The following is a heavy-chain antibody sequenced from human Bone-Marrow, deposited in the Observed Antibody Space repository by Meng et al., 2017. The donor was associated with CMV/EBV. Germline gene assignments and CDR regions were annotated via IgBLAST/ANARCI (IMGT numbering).Heavy chain of an antibody. CDR1: GGSISSYY. CDR3: AREYTNSSAHLGDYFDY. J-gene: IGHJ4*02. V-gene: IGHV4-59*01. CDR2: IYYSGST. Sequence: GSLRLSCTVSGGSISSYYWSWIRQPPGKGLEWIGYIYYSGSTNYNPSLKSRVTISVDTSKNQFSLKLSSVTAADTAVYYCAREYTNSSAHLGDYFDYWGQGTLVTVSS. D-gene: IGHD6-6*01.